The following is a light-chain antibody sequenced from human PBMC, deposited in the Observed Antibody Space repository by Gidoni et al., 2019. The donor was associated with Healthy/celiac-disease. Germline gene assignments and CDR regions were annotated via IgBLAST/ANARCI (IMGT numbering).Light chain of an antibody. V-gene: IGKV3-15*01. J-gene: IGKJ1*01. CDR3: QQYNNWPRT. CDR2: GAS. CDR1: QRVSSN. Sequence: EIVMTQSPATLSVSPGERATLSCRASQRVSSNLAWYQQKPGQAPRLLIYGASTRATGIPARFSGSGSGTEFTLNISSLQSEDFAVYYCQQYNNWPRTFXXXTKVEIK.